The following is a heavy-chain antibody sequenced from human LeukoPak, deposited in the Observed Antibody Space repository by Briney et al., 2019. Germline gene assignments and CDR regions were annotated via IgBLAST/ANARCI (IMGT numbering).Heavy chain of an antibody. CDR2: IWYDGSNK. J-gene: IGHJ4*02. CDR3: ARVYGGKLGESDY. Sequence: GGSLRLSCAASGFTFSSYGMHWVRQAPGKGLEWVAVIWYDGSNKYYADSVKGRFTISRDNSKKTLYLQMNSLRAEDTAVYYCARVYGGKLGESDYWGQGTLVSVS. V-gene: IGHV3-33*01. D-gene: IGHD4-23*01. CDR1: GFTFSSYG.